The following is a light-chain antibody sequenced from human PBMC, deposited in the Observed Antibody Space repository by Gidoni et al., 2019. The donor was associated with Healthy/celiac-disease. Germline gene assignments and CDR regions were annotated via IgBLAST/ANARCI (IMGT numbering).Light chain of an antibody. CDR1: QSVSSY. V-gene: IGKV3-11*01. CDR2: DAS. J-gene: IGKJ4*01. Sequence: EIVLTQSPATLSLSPGERATLSCRASQSVSSYLAWYQQKPGQAPRLLIYDASNRATGIPARFSGSGSGTDFTLTISSLEPEDFAVYYCQQRGNWPIFGGGTKVEIK. CDR3: QQRGNWPI.